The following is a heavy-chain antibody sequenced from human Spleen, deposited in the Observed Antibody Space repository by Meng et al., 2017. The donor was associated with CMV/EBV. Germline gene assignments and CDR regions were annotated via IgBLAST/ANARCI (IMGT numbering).Heavy chain of an antibody. CDR3: ARGILRGESGFDP. V-gene: IGHV4-34*01. CDR1: GGSFSCYY. CDR2: INHSGST. J-gene: IGHJ5*02. Sequence: CAVYGGSFSCYYWSWIRQPPGKGLEWIGEINHSGSTNYNPSLKSRVTISVDTSKNQFSLKLSSVTAADTAVYYCARGILRGESGFDPWGQGTLVTVSS. D-gene: IGHD1-26*01.